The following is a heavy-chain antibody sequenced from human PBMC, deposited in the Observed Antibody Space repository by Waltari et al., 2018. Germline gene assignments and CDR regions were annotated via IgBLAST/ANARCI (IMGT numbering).Heavy chain of an antibody. CDR1: GLMFSEFV. CDR2: IRRRAYCGPT. J-gene: IGHJ4*02. CDR3: TRDWDDYTNAYYVDS. Sequence: VRRVESGGGLAETGRSMRLSFETSGLMFSEFVITWFRQAPGKVLEGVGLIRRRAYCGPTEYAASVKGRFTISRDDSKSSVYLQMNSLTIEDSAMYYCTRDWDDYTNAYYVDSWGPGTLVTVSS. V-gene: IGHV3-49*03. D-gene: IGHD4-4*01.